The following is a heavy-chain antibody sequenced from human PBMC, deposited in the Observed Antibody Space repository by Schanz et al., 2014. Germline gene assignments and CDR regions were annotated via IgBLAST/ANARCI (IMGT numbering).Heavy chain of an antibody. CDR2: IIPVLNIA. CDR1: GGTFSSYT. Sequence: QVQLVQSGAEVKKPGSSVKVSCKLSGGTFSSYTISWMRQAPGQGLEWMGKIIPVLNIATYAQRFQGRVSITADTSTNTADMELSSLTSEDTAVHYCTRGRGCYDYWGQGTLVTVSS. J-gene: IGHJ4*02. D-gene: IGHD2-21*01. V-gene: IGHV1-69*02. CDR3: TRGRGCYDY.